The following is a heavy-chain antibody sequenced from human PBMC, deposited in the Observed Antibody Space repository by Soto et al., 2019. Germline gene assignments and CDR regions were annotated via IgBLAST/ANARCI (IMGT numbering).Heavy chain of an antibody. CDR3: ARVRDWFDP. CDR1: GGSFSGYY. CDR2: IDHSGYT. Sequence: QVQLQQWGAGLLKPSETLSLTCAVYGGSFSGYYWNWIRQPPGKGLAWIGEIDHSGYTNYNPSLKSRVTISVDTSKNQFSLRLTSVTAADTAVYYCARVRDWFDPWGQGTLGTVSS. V-gene: IGHV4-34*01. D-gene: IGHD3-3*01. J-gene: IGHJ5*02.